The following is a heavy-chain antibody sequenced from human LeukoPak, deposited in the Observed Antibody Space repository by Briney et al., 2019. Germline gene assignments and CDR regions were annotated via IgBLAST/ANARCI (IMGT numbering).Heavy chain of an antibody. CDR3: ARAEIKLYNQRRYYFDY. J-gene: IGHJ4*02. Sequence: SETLSLTCAVYGGSFSGYYWSWIRLPPGKGLEWIGEINHSGSTNYNPSLKSRVTISVDTSKNQFSLKLSSVTAADTAVYYCARAEIKLYNQRRYYFDYWGQGTLVTVSS. V-gene: IGHV4-34*01. CDR2: INHSGST. CDR1: GGSFSGYY. D-gene: IGHD3-16*02.